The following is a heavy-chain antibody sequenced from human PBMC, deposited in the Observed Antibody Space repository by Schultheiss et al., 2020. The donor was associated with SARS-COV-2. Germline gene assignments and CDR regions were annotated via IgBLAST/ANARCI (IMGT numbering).Heavy chain of an antibody. CDR1: GGSISSYY. J-gene: IGHJ3*02. D-gene: IGHD2-21*01. CDR2: IYYSGST. Sequence: SQTLSLTCTVSGGSISSYYWSWIRQPPGKGLEWIGSIYYSGSTYYNPSLKSRVTISVDTSKNQFSLKLSSVTAADTAVYYCARPPPSKTCCGGDCSVGAFDIWGQGTMVTVSS. V-gene: IGHV4-59*08. CDR3: ARPPPSKTCCGGDCSVGAFDI.